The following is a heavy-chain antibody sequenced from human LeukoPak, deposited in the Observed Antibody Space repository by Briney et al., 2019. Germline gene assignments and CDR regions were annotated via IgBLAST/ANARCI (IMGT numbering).Heavy chain of an antibody. V-gene: IGHV4-31*03. D-gene: IGHD3-10*01. CDR1: GGSISSSDYY. CDR2: IYYSGST. CDR3: ATAPVRGVPGGDAFDI. J-gene: IGHJ3*02. Sequence: SETLSLTCTVSGGSISSSDYYWNWIRQHPGKGLEWIGYIYYSGSTYYNPSLKSRVTISVDTSKNQFSLKMNPVTAADTAVYYCATAPVRGVPGGDAFDIWGQGTVVSVSS.